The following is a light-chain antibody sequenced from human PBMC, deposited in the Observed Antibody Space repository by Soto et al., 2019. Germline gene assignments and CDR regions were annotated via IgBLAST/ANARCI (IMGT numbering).Light chain of an antibody. CDR3: SSYAGRNNAVV. CDR1: SSDVGGYNS. Sequence: QSALTQPPSASGSPGQSVTISCTGTSSDVGGYNSVSWYQQHPGKAPKLMIYGVSTRPSGVPDRFSGPKSGNTASLTVSGLQAEDEADYYCSSYAGRNNAVVFGGGTKVTVL. CDR2: GVS. J-gene: IGLJ2*01. V-gene: IGLV2-8*01.